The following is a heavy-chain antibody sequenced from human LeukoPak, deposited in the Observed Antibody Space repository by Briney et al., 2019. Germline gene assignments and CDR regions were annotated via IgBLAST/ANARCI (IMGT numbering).Heavy chain of an antibody. CDR1: GFTFSDYS. D-gene: IGHD1-26*01. J-gene: IGHJ4*02. Sequence: GGSLRLSCAASGFTFSDYSMSWVRQAPGKGLEWVSSISSIRSYIYYADSVKGRFTISRDNAKNSLYLQMNSLRAEDTAVYYCARGIVGTSETTFDFWGQGTLVTVSS. CDR2: ISSIRSYI. V-gene: IGHV3-21*01. CDR3: ARGIVGTSETTFDF.